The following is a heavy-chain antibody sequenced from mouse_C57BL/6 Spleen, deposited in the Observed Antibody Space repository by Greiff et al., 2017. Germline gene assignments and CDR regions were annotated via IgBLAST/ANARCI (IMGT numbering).Heavy chain of an antibody. J-gene: IGHJ3*01. CDR2: ISSGSSTI. Sequence: DVKLVESGGGLVKPGGSLKLSCAASGFTFSDYGMHWVRQAPEQGLEWVAYISSGSSTIYYADTVKGRFTISRDNAKNTLFLQMTSLRSEDTAMYYCARKDYDALFAYWGQGTLVTVSA. D-gene: IGHD2-4*01. CDR3: ARKDYDALFAY. V-gene: IGHV5-17*01. CDR1: GFTFSDYG.